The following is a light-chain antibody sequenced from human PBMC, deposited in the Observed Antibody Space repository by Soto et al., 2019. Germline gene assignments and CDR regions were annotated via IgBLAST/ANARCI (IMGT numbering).Light chain of an antibody. Sequence: QSVLTQPPSASGTPGQWVTISCSGSSSNIGSKSVNWYQQLPGTAPKLLIYSNSQRPSGVPERFSGSKSGTSASLAISGLQSVDEADYYCGAWDDSLNGYVFGTGTKLTVL. CDR1: SSNIGSKS. J-gene: IGLJ1*01. CDR2: SNS. V-gene: IGLV1-44*01. CDR3: GAWDDSLNGYV.